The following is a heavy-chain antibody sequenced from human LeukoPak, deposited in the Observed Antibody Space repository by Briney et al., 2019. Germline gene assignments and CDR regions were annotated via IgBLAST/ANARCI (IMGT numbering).Heavy chain of an antibody. Sequence: PGGSLRLSCAASGFTFSSYSMNWVRQAPGKGLEWVSYISSSSSTIYYADSVKGRFTISRDNAKNSLYLQMNSLRAEDTAVYYCARGNRWLVFYYYGMDVWGQGTMVTVSS. V-gene: IGHV3-48*01. CDR1: GFTFSSYS. D-gene: IGHD6-19*01. CDR3: ARGNRWLVFYYYGMDV. J-gene: IGHJ6*02. CDR2: ISSSSSTI.